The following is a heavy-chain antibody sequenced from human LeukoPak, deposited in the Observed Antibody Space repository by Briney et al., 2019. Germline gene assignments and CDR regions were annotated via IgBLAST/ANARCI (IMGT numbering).Heavy chain of an antibody. J-gene: IGHJ4*02. D-gene: IGHD6-6*01. CDR2: IYYSGST. V-gene: IGHV4-39*07. CDR3: ARVGGSSFPTFDY. CDR1: GGSISSSSYY. Sequence: SETPSLTCTVSGGSISSSSYYWGWIRQPPGKGLEWIGSIYYSGSTYYNPPLRSRVTISVDTSKNQFSLKLSSVTAADTAVYYCARVGGSSFPTFDYWGQGTLVTVSS.